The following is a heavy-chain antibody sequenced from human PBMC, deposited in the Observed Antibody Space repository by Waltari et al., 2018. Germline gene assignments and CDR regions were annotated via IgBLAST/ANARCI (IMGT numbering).Heavy chain of an antibody. CDR3: ARAPHKSYYYDSSGFRGGNDY. J-gene: IGHJ4*02. D-gene: IGHD3-22*01. Sequence: QVQLVESGGGVVQPGRSLRLSCAASGFTFSSYAMHWVRQAPGKGLEWVAVISYDGSNKYYADSVKGRFTISRDNSKNTLYLQRNSLRAEDTAVYYCARAPHKSYYYDSSGFRGGNDYWGQGTLVTVSS. CDR1: GFTFSSYA. V-gene: IGHV3-30*01. CDR2: ISYDGSNK.